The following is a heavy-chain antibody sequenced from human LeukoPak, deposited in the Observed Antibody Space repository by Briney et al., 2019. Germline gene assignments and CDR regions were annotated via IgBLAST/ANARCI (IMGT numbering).Heavy chain of an antibody. Sequence: SETLSLTCTVSGGSISSGSYYWSWIRQPAGKGLEWIGRIYTSGSTNYNPSLKSRVTISLDTSKNQFSLKLSSVTAAGTAVYYCARESDTAMVLFDYWGQGTLVTVSS. J-gene: IGHJ4*02. V-gene: IGHV4-61*02. D-gene: IGHD5-18*01. CDR1: GGSISSGSYY. CDR3: ARESDTAMVLFDY. CDR2: IYTSGST.